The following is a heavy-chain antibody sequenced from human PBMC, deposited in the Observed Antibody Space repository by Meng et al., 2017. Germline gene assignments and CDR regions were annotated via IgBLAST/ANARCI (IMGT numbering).Heavy chain of an antibody. Sequence: GESLKISCAASGFTFSDYYMSWIRQAPGKGLEWVGRIKSKTDGGTTDYAAPVKGRFTISRDDSKNTLYLQMNSLKTEDTAVYYCTTEIIVVATIFPHTDYWGQGTLVTVSS. CDR3: TTEIIVVATIFPHTDY. D-gene: IGHD5-12*01. J-gene: IGHJ4*02. CDR1: GFTFSDYY. CDR2: IKSKTDGGTT. V-gene: IGHV3-15*01.